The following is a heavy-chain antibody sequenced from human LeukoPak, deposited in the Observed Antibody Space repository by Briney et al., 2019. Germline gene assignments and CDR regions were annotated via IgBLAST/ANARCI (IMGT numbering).Heavy chain of an antibody. J-gene: IGHJ4*02. D-gene: IGHD3-16*01. CDR2: IYYSGST. V-gene: IGHV4-39*01. Sequence: SETLSLTCTVSGGSISSSSYYWGWVRQPPGKGLEWIGSIYYSGSTYYNPSLKSRVTISVDTSKNQFSLKLSSVTAADTAVYYCARHGGTYSPNYYFDYWGQGTLVTVSS. CDR3: ARHGGTYSPNYYFDY. CDR1: GGSISSSSYY.